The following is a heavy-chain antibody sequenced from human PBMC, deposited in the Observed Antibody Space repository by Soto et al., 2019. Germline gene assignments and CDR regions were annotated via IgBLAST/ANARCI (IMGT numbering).Heavy chain of an antibody. D-gene: IGHD3-22*01. CDR1: GFTFSSYG. CDR3: ARDLTYYYDSSGSHGY. V-gene: IGHV3-33*01. J-gene: IGHJ4*02. Sequence: GGSLRLSCAASGFTFSSYGMHWVRQAPGKGLEWVAVIWYDGSNKYYADSVKGRFTISRDNSKNTLYLQMNSLRAEDTAVYYCARDLTYYYDSSGSHGYWGQGTLVTVSS. CDR2: IWYDGSNK.